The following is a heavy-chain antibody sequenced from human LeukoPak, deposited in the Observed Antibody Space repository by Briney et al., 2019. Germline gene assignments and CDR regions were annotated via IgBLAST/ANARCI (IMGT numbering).Heavy chain of an antibody. Sequence: PGGSLRLSCAASGFTFSSYWMSWVRQAPGRGLEWVAKIKQDGSERYYVDSVKGRFTIPRDNAKNSLYLRMNSLRAGDTAVYYCARGYGFGDYWGQGTLVTVSS. V-gene: IGHV3-7*05. CDR2: IKQDGSER. D-gene: IGHD5-24*01. CDR3: ARGYGFGDY. J-gene: IGHJ4*02. CDR1: GFTFSSYW.